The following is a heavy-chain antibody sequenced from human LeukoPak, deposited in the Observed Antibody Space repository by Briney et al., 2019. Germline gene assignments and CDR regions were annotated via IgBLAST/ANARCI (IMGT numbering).Heavy chain of an antibody. V-gene: IGHV4-59*08. J-gene: IGHJ4*02. CDR2: IYYSGST. D-gene: IGHD3-10*01. CDR3: ARRYGSGSLFDY. Sequence: SETLSLTCTVSGVSISSYYWSWIRQPPGKGLEWIGYIYYSGSTKYNPSLKSRVTISVDTPKNQFSLKLSSVTAAYTAVYYCARRYGSGSLFDYWGQGTLVTVSS. CDR1: GVSISSYY.